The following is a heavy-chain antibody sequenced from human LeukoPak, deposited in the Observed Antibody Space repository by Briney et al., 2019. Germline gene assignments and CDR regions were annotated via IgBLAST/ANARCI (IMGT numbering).Heavy chain of an antibody. V-gene: IGHV3-11*06. Sequence: PGGSLRLSCAASGFTFTDFYMSWIRQAPGKGLEWLSDISRGSSGTNYADSVKGRFTISRDNAKNSLFLQLNSLRDEDTAVYYCARKTYYYDAGTYSKSYYFDYWGRGTLVTVSS. D-gene: IGHD3-10*01. J-gene: IGHJ4*02. CDR3: ARKTYYYDAGTYSKSYYFDY. CDR1: GFTFTDFY. CDR2: ISRGSSGT.